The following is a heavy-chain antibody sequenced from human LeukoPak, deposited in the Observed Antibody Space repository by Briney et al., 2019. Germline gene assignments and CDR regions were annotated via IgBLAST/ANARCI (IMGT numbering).Heavy chain of an antibody. J-gene: IGHJ4*02. Sequence: GASVKVSCKASGYTFTSYGISWVRQAPGQGLEWMGWINPNSGGTNYAQKFQGRVTMTRDTSISTAYMELSRLRSDDTAVYYCARDRGDYGDSRTFDYWGQGTLVTVSS. CDR3: ARDRGDYGDSRTFDY. V-gene: IGHV1-2*02. D-gene: IGHD4-17*01. CDR1: GYTFTSYG. CDR2: INPNSGGT.